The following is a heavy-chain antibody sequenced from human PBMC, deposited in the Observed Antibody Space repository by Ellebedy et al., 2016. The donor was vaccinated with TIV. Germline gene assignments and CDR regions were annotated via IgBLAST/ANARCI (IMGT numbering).Heavy chain of an antibody. CDR1: GFTFSSTA. D-gene: IGHD2-15*01. J-gene: IGHJ4*02. CDR3: AKDLSRGSKYCSGGSCYPPVDFDY. Sequence: GGSLRLSXAASGFTFSSTAMTWVRQAPGRGLEWVSAISNTGGSSYYAASVKGRFTISRDNSKNTLYLQMNSLRGEDTAVYYCAKDLSRGSKYCSGGSCYPPVDFDYWGRGTVVTVSS. CDR2: ISNTGGSS. V-gene: IGHV3-23*01.